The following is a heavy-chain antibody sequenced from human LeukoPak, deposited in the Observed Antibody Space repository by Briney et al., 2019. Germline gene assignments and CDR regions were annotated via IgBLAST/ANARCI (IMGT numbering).Heavy chain of an antibody. J-gene: IGHJ4*02. D-gene: IGHD3-22*01. Sequence: ASVKVSCKASGYTFSHYGINWLRQAPGQGLEWMGWINTNTGNPTYAQGFTGRFVFSLDTSVSTAYLQISSLKAEDTAVYYCARDWPYDSSGYDYWGQGTLVTVPS. CDR3: ARDWPYDSSGYDY. CDR1: GYTFSHYG. CDR2: INTNTGNP. V-gene: IGHV7-4-1*02.